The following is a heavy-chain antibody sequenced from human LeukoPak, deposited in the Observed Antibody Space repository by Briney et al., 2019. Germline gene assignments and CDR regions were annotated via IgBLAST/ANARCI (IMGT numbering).Heavy chain of an antibody. CDR2: INHSGST. CDR3: ARGPLNDCSSTSCYWGYFDY. CDR1: GGSFGGYY. D-gene: IGHD2-2*01. Sequence: PSETLSLTCAVYGGSFGGYYWSWIRQPPGKGLEWIGEINHSGSTNYNPSLKSRVTISVDTSKNQFSLKLSSVTAADTAVYYCARGPLNDCSSTSCYWGYFDYWGQGTLVTVSS. J-gene: IGHJ4*02. V-gene: IGHV4-34*01.